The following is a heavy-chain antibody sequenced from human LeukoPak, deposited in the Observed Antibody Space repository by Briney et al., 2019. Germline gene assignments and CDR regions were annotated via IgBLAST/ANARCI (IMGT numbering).Heavy chain of an antibody. CDR1: GFTFSSYG. J-gene: IGHJ4*02. CDR2: IRYDGSNK. V-gene: IGHV3-30*02. Sequence: RPGGSLRLSCAASGFTFSSYGMHWVRQAPGKGLEWVAYIRYDGSNKYYEDSMKGRFTISRDNSKNTLYLQMNSLRAEDTAVYYCARDREGSSSWDYWGQGTLVAVSS. D-gene: IGHD6-13*01. CDR3: ARDREGSSSWDY.